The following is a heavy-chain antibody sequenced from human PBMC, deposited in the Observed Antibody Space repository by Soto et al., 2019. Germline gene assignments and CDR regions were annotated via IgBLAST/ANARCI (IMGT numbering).Heavy chain of an antibody. CDR3: ASSNIAAAGFYYYGMDV. CDR1: GDSISSYY. J-gene: IGHJ6*02. V-gene: IGHV4-59*01. Sequence: QVQLQESGPGLVKPSETLSLTCTVSGDSISSYYWSWIRQPPGKGLEWIGYIYYSGSTNYNPSLKSRVTISVDTSMNQFSLNLSSVTAADTAVYYCASSNIAAAGFYYYGMDVWGRGTTVTVSS. D-gene: IGHD6-13*01. CDR2: IYYSGST.